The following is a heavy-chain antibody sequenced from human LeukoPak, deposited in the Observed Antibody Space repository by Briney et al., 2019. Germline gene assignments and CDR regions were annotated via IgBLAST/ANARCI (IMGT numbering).Heavy chain of an antibody. D-gene: IGHD6-6*01. CDR3: ARTTDSSSLDY. J-gene: IGHJ4*02. V-gene: IGHV1-2*02. CDR2: INPNSGGT. CDR1: GYTFTSYY. Sequence: GASVKVSCKASGYTFTSYYMHWVRQAPGQGLEWMGWINPNSGGTNYAQKFQGRVTMTTDTSTSTAYMELRSLRSDDTAVYYCARTTDSSSLDYWGQGTQVTVSS.